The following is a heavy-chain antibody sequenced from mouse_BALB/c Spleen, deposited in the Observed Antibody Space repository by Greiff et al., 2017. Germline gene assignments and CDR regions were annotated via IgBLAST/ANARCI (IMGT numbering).Heavy chain of an antibody. Sequence: EVKLVESGGGLVKPGGSLKLSCAASGFAFSSYDMSWVRQTPEKRLEWVAYISSGGGSTYYPDTVKGRFTISRDNAKNTLYLQMSSLKSEDTAMYYCARQGLQRGDYWGQGTSVTVSS. CDR1: GFAFSSYD. V-gene: IGHV5-12-1*01. D-gene: IGHD1-1*01. J-gene: IGHJ4*01. CDR3: ARQGLQRGDY. CDR2: ISSGGGST.